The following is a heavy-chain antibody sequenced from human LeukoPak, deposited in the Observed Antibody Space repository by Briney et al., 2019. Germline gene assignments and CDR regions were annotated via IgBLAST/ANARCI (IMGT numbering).Heavy chain of an antibody. CDR1: GGSISSHY. J-gene: IGHJ5*02. D-gene: IGHD6-13*01. CDR3: ARNPTLWDISSWYNWFDP. Sequence: SETLSLTCTVSGGSISSHYWSWIRQPPGKGLEWIGYIYYSGSTNYNPSLKSRVTISVDTSKNQFSLKLSSVTAADTAVYYCARNPTLWDISSWYNWFDPWGQGTLVTVSS. V-gene: IGHV4-59*11. CDR2: IYYSGST.